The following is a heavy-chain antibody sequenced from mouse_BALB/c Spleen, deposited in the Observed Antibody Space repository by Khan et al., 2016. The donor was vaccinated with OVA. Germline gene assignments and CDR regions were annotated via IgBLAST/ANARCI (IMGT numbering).Heavy chain of an antibody. CDR2: IYPGNDST. CDR1: GYIFTSYW. Sequence: QVQLQQSGAELVRPGASVKLSCKTSGYIFTSYWIHWVKQRSGQGLEWIAGIYPGNDSTYYNEKFKGKATLTVDKSSSTAYMQLSSLKSEASAVYFYARLTYWVAYGGQGAVVTVSA. CDR3: ARLTYWVAY. V-gene: IGHV1S132*01. J-gene: IGHJ3*01.